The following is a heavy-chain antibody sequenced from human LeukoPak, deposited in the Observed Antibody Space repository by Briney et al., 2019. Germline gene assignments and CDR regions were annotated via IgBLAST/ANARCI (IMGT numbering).Heavy chain of an antibody. CDR2: ISYSGST. CDR1: GGSISSYY. CDR3: ARSLLLWFGEPHNWFDP. D-gene: IGHD3-10*01. J-gene: IGHJ5*02. Sequence: SETLSLTCTVSGGSISSYYWSWIRQPPGKGLEWIACISYSGSTKYNPSLKSRVTISVDTSKNQLSLKLSSVAAADTAVYYCARSLLLWFGEPHNWFDPWGQGTLVTVSS. V-gene: IGHV4-59*01.